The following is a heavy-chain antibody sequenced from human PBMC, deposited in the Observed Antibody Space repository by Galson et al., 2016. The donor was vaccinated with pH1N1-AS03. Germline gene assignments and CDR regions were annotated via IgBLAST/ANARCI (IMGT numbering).Heavy chain of an antibody. J-gene: IGHJ4*02. Sequence: SVKVSCRASGYSLTGFYVHWVRQAPGQGLEWMGWINPNGGDTNYAQQFRGRVTMTRDTSINTAYMELSSLRADDTAVYYCARDKAPYYYDNSGYGSDYWGQGTLVTVSS. CDR2: INPNGGDT. D-gene: IGHD3-22*01. V-gene: IGHV1-2*02. CDR1: GYSLTGFY. CDR3: ARDKAPYYYDNSGYGSDY.